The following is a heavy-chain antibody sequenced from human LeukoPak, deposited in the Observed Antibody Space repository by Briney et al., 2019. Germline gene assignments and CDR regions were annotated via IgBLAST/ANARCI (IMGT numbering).Heavy chain of an antibody. CDR2: IYHTGHI. Sequence: SETLSLTCAVSGGSITSSSWWNWVRQPPGKALEWIGEIYHTGHINYNPSLKSRVTILVDKSKGQFSLKLSSVTAADTAVYYCAKITPGDYARERFNWFDPWGQGTPVTVSS. CDR3: AKITPGDYARERFNWFDP. D-gene: IGHD4-17*01. J-gene: IGHJ5*02. V-gene: IGHV4-4*02. CDR1: GGSITSSSW.